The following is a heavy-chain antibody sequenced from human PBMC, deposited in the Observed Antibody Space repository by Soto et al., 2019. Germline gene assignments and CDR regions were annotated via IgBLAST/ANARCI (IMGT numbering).Heavy chain of an antibody. D-gene: IGHD2-2*01. CDR3: AISPSNAAFDF. CDR2: ISYSGGT. V-gene: IGHV4-61*08. J-gene: IGHJ3*01. CDR1: GGSVSSSDYY. Sequence: SETLSLTCTVSGGSVSSSDYYWTWIRQPPGKGLEWIGHISYSGGTNYNPSLKSRVTISVDTSKNQFSLNLSSVTAADTAVYFCAISPSNAAFDFWGQGTMVTVSS.